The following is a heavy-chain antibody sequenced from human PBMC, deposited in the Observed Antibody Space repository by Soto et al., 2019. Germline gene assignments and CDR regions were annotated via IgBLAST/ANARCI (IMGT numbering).Heavy chain of an antibody. CDR1: GGSFSGYQ. J-gene: IGHJ6*03. V-gene: IGHV4-34*01. D-gene: IGHD3-10*01. CDR2: INDSGNI. CDR3: ARGLILWFGELSRRGGYYYYMDV. Sequence: QVQLQQWGAGLLKPSETLSLTCAVYGGSFSGYQWSWIRQTPGKGLEWLGEINDSGNINYNPSRKSRVSIFVDTAKKQISLKRSSVTAADTAVYYCARGLILWFGELSRRGGYYYYMDVWGKGTTVTVSS.